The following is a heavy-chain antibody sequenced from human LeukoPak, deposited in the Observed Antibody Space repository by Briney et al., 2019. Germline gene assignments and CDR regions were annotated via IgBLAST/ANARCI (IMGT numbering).Heavy chain of an antibody. V-gene: IGHV4-39*01. CDR2: IYYSGST. J-gene: IGHJ4*02. CDR3: ARTSLSYGSGSYYQPLFDY. CDR1: GGSISSSSYY. Sequence: SETLSLTCTVSGGSISSSSYYWGWIRQPPGKGLEWIGSIYYSGSTYYNPSLKSRVTISVDTSKNQFSLKLSSVTAADTAVYYCARTSLSYGSGSYYQPLFDYWGQGTLVTVSS. D-gene: IGHD3-10*01.